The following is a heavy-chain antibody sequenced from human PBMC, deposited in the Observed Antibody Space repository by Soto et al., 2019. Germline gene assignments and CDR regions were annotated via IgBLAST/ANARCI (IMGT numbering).Heavy chain of an antibody. J-gene: IGHJ4*02. CDR2: IWYDGSNK. Sequence: QVQLVESGGGVVQPGRSLRLSCAASGFTFSSYGMHWVRQAPGKGLEWVAVIWYDGSNKYYADSVKGRFTISRDNSKNTLYLQMNSLRAEDTAVYYCARVFSSRPGHQLTNDYWGQGTLVTVSS. CDR1: GFTFSSYG. CDR3: ARVFSSRPGHQLTNDY. D-gene: IGHD2-2*01. V-gene: IGHV3-33*01.